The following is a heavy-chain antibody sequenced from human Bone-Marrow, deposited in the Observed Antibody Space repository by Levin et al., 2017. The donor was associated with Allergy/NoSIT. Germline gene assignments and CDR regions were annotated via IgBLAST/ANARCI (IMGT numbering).Heavy chain of an antibody. D-gene: IGHD6-13*01. V-gene: IGHV3-48*02. CDR1: GFTFSNSS. J-gene: IGHJ6*02. CDR2: ISDSSSSI. Sequence: PGGSLRLSCAASGFTFSNSSMNWVHQAPGKGLEWVSYISDSSSSIFYADSVKGRFTISRDNAKNSLFLQMNSLRDEDTAVYYCARDCPHLSYSSTWYYYYGMDVWGQGTTVTVSS. CDR3: ARDCPHLSYSSTWYYYYGMDV.